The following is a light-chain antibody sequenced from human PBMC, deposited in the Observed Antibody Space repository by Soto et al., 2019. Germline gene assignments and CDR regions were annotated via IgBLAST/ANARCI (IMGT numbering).Light chain of an antibody. V-gene: IGKV1-6*01. CDR2: DAS. J-gene: IGKJ5*01. Sequence: AIKMTHSPSSLPASVGDRVTITCRASQGIRDDLAWYQQKPGRAPRLLIYDASTLQDGVPSRFSGSGSGTDFTLIISGLQAEDSATYYCLQHYSYPFTFGQGTRLEI. CDR3: LQHYSYPFT. CDR1: QGIRDD.